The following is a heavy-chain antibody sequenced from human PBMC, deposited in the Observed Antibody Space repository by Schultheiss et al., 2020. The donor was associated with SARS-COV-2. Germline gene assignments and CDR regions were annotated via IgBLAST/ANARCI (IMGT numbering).Heavy chain of an antibody. CDR3: ARGGLGYSYGLTLVYYYGMDV. Sequence: GGSLRLSCAASGFTFSSYSMNWVRQAPGKGLEWVSSLSGGRSFIYYADSLKGRFTISRDNAKNSLYLQMNSLRAEDTAVYYCARGGLGYSYGLTLVYYYGMDVWGQGTTVTVSS. D-gene: IGHD5-18*01. J-gene: IGHJ6*02. CDR1: GFTFSSYS. CDR2: LSGGRSFI. V-gene: IGHV3-21*01.